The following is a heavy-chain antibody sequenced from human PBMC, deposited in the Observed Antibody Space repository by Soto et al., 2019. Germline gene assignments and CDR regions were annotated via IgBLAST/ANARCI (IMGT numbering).Heavy chain of an antibody. CDR2: IYYSGST. CDR3: ASRLGECSSTSCYAGSFDY. V-gene: IGHV4-39*07. Sequence: LSLTCTVSGGSISSSSYYWGWIRQPPGKGLEWIGSIYYSGSTYYNPSLKSRVTISVDTSKNQFSLKLSSVTAADTAVYYCASRLGECSSTSCYAGSFDYWGQGTLVTGSS. J-gene: IGHJ4*02. CDR1: GGSISSSSYY. D-gene: IGHD2-2*01.